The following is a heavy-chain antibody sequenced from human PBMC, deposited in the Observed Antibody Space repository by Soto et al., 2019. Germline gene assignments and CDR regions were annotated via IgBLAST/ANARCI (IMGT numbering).Heavy chain of an antibody. CDR1: GFSLSTNGVG. J-gene: IGHJ1*01. Sequence: QITLKESGPTVVKPTQTLTLSCTFSGFSLSTNGVGVGWFRQPQGKALEWLALIYWDDDERYSPSLASRLTITKHPSKNPLVLTVTNIDPVDTATYSGAHTGDDVLPYFQHWGQGTLVTVSS. V-gene: IGHV2-5*02. CDR3: AHTGDDVLPYFQH. CDR2: IYWDDDE. D-gene: IGHD4-17*01.